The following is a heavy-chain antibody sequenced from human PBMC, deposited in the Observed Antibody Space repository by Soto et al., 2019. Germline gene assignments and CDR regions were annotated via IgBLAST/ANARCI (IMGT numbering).Heavy chain of an antibody. Sequence: EVQLVESGGGLVQPGGSLRLSCAASGFTVSSNYMSWVRQAPGKGLEWVSVIYSGGSTYYADSVKGRFTISRDNSKNTLYLKMNSLRAEDTAVYYCARVGGAQYCSGGSCYTIGEYFQHWGQGTLVTVSS. CDR3: ARVGGAQYCSGGSCYTIGEYFQH. V-gene: IGHV3-66*01. CDR2: IYSGGST. D-gene: IGHD2-15*01. J-gene: IGHJ1*01. CDR1: GFTVSSNY.